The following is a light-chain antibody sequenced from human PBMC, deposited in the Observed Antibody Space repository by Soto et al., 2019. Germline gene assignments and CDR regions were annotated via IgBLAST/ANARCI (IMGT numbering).Light chain of an antibody. J-gene: IGKJ1*01. CDR1: QVISNY. V-gene: IGKV1-27*01. CDR3: QKYNGAPWT. CDR2: AAS. Sequence: DIQMTQSPSSLSASVGDRVTIACRASQVISNYLAWYQQKPGEVPKLLIYAASTLQSGVPSRFSGSGSGTDFTLTISSLQPEDAATYYCQKYNGAPWTFGQGTKVDI.